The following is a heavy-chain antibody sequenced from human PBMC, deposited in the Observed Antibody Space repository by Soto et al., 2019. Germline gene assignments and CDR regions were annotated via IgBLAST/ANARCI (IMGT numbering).Heavy chain of an antibody. J-gene: IGHJ4*02. CDR3: ARTTKTYDSSGYYVDY. V-gene: IGHV3-74*01. Sequence: GGSLRLSCAASGFNFSNHWMHWVRQRPAEGLVWVSRITSDGKSKAYADSVKGRFTISRDNAKNSLYLQMNSLRAEDTAVYYCARTTKTYDSSGYYVDYWGQGTLVTVSS. D-gene: IGHD3-22*01. CDR2: ITSDGKSK. CDR1: GFNFSNHW.